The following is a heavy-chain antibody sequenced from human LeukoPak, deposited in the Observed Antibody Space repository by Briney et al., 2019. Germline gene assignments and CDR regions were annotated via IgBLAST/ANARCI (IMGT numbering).Heavy chain of an antibody. Sequence: SETLSLTCTVSGYSISSGYYWSWIRQPPGKGLEWIGEINHSGSTNYNPSLKSRVTISVDTSKNQFSLKLSSVAAADTAVYYCARAAGRYYGSGSYYNPYYYYYMDVWGKGTTVTISS. V-gene: IGHV4-34*01. CDR3: ARAAGRYYGSGSYYNPYYYYYMDV. CDR2: INHSGST. D-gene: IGHD3-10*01. CDR1: GYSISSGYY. J-gene: IGHJ6*03.